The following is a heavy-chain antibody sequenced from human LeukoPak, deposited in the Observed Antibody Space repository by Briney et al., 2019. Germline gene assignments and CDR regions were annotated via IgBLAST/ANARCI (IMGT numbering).Heavy chain of an antibody. Sequence: PGGSLRLSCAASGFTFSSYWMSWVRQAPGKGLEWVANIKQDGSEKYYVDSVKGRFTVSRDNAKNSLYLQMNGLRAEDTAVYYCARDPGQYYYGSGTYTWGQGTLVTVSS. CDR2: IKQDGSEK. J-gene: IGHJ5*02. CDR3: ARDPGQYYYGSGTYT. D-gene: IGHD3-10*01. CDR1: GFTFSSYW. V-gene: IGHV3-7*01.